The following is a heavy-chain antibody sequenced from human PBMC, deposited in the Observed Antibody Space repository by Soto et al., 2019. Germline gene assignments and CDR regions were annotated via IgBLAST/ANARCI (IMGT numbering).Heavy chain of an antibody. V-gene: IGHV1-18*01. D-gene: IGHD2-15*01. Sequence: QVQLVQSGAEVKKPGASVKVSCKASGYTFTSYGISWVRQAPGQGLEWMGWISAYNGNTNYAQKLQGRVTMTTDTSTSTAHMELRSLRSDDRAWYYCARLKYGPPCFYYHGMDARGQGTTITVSS. CDR3: ARLKYGPPCFYYHGMDA. CDR2: ISAYNGNT. CDR1: GYTFTSYG. J-gene: IGHJ6*02.